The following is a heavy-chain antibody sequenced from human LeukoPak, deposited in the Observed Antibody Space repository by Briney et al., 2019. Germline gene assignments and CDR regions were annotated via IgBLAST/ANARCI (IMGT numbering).Heavy chain of an antibody. D-gene: IGHD3-22*01. CDR2: INGGNGNT. CDR3: ARVPLHDDSGHYPH. J-gene: IGHJ1*01. CDR1: GYTFTSYG. V-gene: IGHV1-3*01. Sequence: ASVKVSCKTSGYTFTSYGMHWVRQAPGQSLEWMGWINGGNGNTKYSEKFQGRVTIIRDTSASTAYMELSSLRSEDTAVYYCARVPLHDDSGHYPHWGQGTLVTVSS.